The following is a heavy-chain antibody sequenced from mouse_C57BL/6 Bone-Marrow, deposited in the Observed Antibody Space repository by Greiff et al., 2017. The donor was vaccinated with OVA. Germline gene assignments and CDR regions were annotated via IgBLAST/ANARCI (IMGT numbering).Heavy chain of an antibody. J-gene: IGHJ1*03. V-gene: IGHV1-81*01. CDR2: IYPRSGNT. CDR1: GYTFTSYG. CDR3: ARYYYYGSSWYFDV. Sequence: QVHVKQSGAELARPGASVKLSCKASGYTFTSYGISWVKQRTGQGLEWIGEIYPRSGNTYYNEKVKGKATLTADKSSSTAYMELRSLTSEDSAVYFCARYYYYGSSWYFDVWGTGTTVTVSS. D-gene: IGHD1-1*01.